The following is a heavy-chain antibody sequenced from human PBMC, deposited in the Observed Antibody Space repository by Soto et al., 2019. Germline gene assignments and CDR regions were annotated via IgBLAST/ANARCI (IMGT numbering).Heavy chain of an antibody. D-gene: IGHD3-3*01. Sequence: ASVKVSCKASGYTVTSYDINWVRQATGQGLEWMGWMNPNSGNTGYAQKFQGRVTMTTDTSTSTAYMELRSLRSDDTAVYYCARADFWSGSLSYYYYYYMDVWGKGTTVTVSS. J-gene: IGHJ6*03. CDR2: MNPNSGNT. CDR3: ARADFWSGSLSYYYYYYMDV. CDR1: GYTVTSYD. V-gene: IGHV1-8*01.